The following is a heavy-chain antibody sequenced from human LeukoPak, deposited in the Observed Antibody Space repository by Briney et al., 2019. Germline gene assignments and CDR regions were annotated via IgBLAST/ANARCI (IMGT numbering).Heavy chain of an antibody. J-gene: IGHJ4*02. CDR2: IYYSGST. D-gene: IGHD5-24*01. CDR1: GGSISSGGSY. V-gene: IGHV4-31*03. CDR3: ARVGGDGYNADY. Sequence: SETLSLTCTVSGGSISSGGSYWSWIRQHPGKGLEWIGYIYYSGSTYYNPSLKSRLTISVDTSKNQFSLNLTSVTAADTAVYYCARVGGDGYNADYWGQGILVTVSS.